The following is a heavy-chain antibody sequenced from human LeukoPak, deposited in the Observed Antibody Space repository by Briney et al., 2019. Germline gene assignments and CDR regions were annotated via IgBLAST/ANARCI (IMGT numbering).Heavy chain of an antibody. D-gene: IGHD5-18*01. CDR1: GFTFGSYG. J-gene: IGHJ4*02. V-gene: IGHV3-30*02. Sequence: GGSLRLSCAASGFTFGSYGMHWVRQAPGKGLEWVTFIRSDGSNKYYADSVKGRFTISRDNSKNTLYLQMNTLRADDTAVYYCAKDPLWTAFYWGQGTLVTVSS. CDR2: IRSDGSNK. CDR3: AKDPLWTAFY.